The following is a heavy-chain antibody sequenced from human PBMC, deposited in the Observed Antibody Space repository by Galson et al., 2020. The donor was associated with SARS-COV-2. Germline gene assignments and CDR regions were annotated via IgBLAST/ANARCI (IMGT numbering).Heavy chain of an antibody. CDR1: GYTFTGYY. J-gene: IGHJ6*02. CDR2: INPNSGGT. CDR3: ARGRFHWYEQQLSMDV. Sequence: GESLKISCKASGYTFTGYYMHWVRQAPGQGLEWMGWINPNSGGTNYAQKFQGRVTMTRDTSISTAYMELSRLRSDDTAVYYCARGRFHWYEQQLSMDVWGQGTTVTVSS. D-gene: IGHD6-13*01. V-gene: IGHV1-2*02.